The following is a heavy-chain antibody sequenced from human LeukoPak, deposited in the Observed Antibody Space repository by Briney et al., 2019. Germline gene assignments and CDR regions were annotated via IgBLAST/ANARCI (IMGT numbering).Heavy chain of an antibody. J-gene: IGHJ6*02. Sequence: GGSLRLSWAAAGFTFSSYGMHRVRQAQGKGLEWVAVIWYDGSNKYYADSVKGRFTLSRDNSKNTLYLQMNSLRAEDTAVYYCARDTIAAAGTRSYYYYGMDVWGQGTTVTVSS. D-gene: IGHD6-13*01. CDR3: ARDTIAAAGTRSYYYYGMDV. CDR1: GFTFSSYG. V-gene: IGHV3-33*01. CDR2: IWYDGSNK.